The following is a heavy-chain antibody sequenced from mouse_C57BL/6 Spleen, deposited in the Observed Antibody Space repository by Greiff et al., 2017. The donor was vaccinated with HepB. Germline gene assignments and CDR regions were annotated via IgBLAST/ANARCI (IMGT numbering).Heavy chain of an antibody. D-gene: IGHD1-1*01. CDR1: GYTFTSYW. J-gene: IGHJ2*01. CDR2: IDPSDSET. Sequence: VQLQQSGAELVRPGSSVKLSCKASGYTFTSYWMHWVKQRPIQGLEWIGNIDPSDSETHYNQKFKDKATLTVDKSSSTAYMQLSSLTSEDSAVYYCARTVVATNYFDYWGQGTTLTFSS. V-gene: IGHV1-52*01. CDR3: ARTVVATNYFDY.